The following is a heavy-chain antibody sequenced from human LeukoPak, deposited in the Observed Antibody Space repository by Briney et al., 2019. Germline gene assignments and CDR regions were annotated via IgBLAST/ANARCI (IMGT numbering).Heavy chain of an antibody. V-gene: IGHV4-38-2*02. D-gene: IGHD5-18*01. Sequence: SETLSLTCSVSGYSISSAYYWGWIRQPPGKGLEWIGRIYTSGSTNYNPSLKSRVTISVDTSKNQFSLKLSSVTAADTAVYYCARGPHGYSYGLNYWGQGTLVTVSS. J-gene: IGHJ4*02. CDR1: GYSISSAYY. CDR2: IYTSGST. CDR3: ARGPHGYSYGLNY.